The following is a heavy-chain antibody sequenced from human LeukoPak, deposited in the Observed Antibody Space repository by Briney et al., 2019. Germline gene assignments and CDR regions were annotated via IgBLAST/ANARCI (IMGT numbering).Heavy chain of an antibody. V-gene: IGHV1-18*01. CDR1: GYTFTSYG. CDR3: ARDVVVPAAIPTFYGVEP. D-gene: IGHD2-2*02. CDR2: ISAYNGNT. Sequence: ASVTVSFKASGYTFTSYGISWVRQAPGQGLEWMGWISAYNGNTNYAQKLQGRVTMTTDTSTSTAYMELRSLRSDDTAVYYCARDVVVPAAIPTFYGVEPWGQGTLVTVSS. J-gene: IGHJ5*02.